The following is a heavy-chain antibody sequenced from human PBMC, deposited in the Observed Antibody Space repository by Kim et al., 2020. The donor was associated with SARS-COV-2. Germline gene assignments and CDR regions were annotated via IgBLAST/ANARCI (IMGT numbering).Heavy chain of an antibody. Sequence: ASVKVSCKASGYTFTNCYIHWVRQAPGQGLEWMGWINPNSGATDYAQKFQGGVTMTRDTSITTAYMEIKRLRSDDAAVYYCARGRGFRADDAFDIWGQGTMVTVSS. D-gene: IGHD3-10*01. CDR3: ARGRGFRADDAFDI. CDR1: GYTFTNCY. V-gene: IGHV1-2*02. J-gene: IGHJ3*02. CDR2: INPNSGAT.